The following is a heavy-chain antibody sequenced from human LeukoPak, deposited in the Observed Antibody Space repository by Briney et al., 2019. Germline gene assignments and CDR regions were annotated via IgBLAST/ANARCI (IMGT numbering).Heavy chain of an antibody. J-gene: IGHJ3*02. D-gene: IGHD2-21*02. CDR3: ARENCGGDSYPRHHDAFDI. Sequence: ASVKVSCKVSGYTLTELSMHWVRQAPGKGLEWMGGFDPEDGETIYAQKFQGRVTMTEDTSTDTAYMELSSLRSEDTAVYYCARENCGGDSYPRHHDAFDIWGQGTMVTVSS. CDR2: FDPEDGET. V-gene: IGHV1-24*01. CDR1: GYTLTELS.